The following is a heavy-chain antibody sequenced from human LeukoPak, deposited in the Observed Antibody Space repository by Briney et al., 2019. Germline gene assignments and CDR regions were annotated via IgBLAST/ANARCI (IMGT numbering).Heavy chain of an antibody. V-gene: IGHV4-34*01. J-gene: IGHJ2*01. Sequence: SETLSLTCAVYGGSFSGYYWSWIRQPPGKGLEWIGEINHSGSTYYNPSLKSRVTISVDTSKNQFSLKLSSVTAADTAVYYCAKDDAAVAGWYFDLWGRGTLVTVSS. CDR2: INHSGST. CDR3: AKDDAAVAGWYFDL. D-gene: IGHD6-19*01. CDR1: GGSFSGYY.